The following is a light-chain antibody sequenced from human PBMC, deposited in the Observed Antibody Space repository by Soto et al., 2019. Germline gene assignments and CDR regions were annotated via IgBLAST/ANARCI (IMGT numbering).Light chain of an antibody. J-gene: IGKJ1*01. CDR2: GAS. CDR3: QQYNERPPWT. V-gene: IGKV3-15*01. Sequence: EIVMTQSPATLSVSPGESVTLSCRASLTMNNNIAWYQHKPGQAPRLLTFGASSRATGVPGRFSGSGFGTEFNLSISSLQSEDCAVYYCQQYNERPPWTFGQGNAVEMK. CDR1: LTMNNN.